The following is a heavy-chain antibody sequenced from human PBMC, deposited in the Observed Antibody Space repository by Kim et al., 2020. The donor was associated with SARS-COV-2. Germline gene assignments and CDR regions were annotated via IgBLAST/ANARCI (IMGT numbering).Heavy chain of an antibody. Sequence: SETLSLTCIVSGDSISSTNYYWGWIRQTPEKGLEWIASSYYSGITYYNPSLKSRLTISVDTSNNQFSLILRSVTAADTAVYYCARPCITGITHYPFDIWGQGTMVTVSS. CDR1: GDSISSTNYY. J-gene: IGHJ3*02. CDR3: ARPCITGITHYPFDI. D-gene: IGHD1-20*01. V-gene: IGHV4-39*01. CDR2: SYYSGIT.